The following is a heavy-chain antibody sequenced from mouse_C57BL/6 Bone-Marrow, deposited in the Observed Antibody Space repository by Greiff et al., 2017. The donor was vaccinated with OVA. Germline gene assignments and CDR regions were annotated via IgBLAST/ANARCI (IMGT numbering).Heavy chain of an antibody. Sequence: QVQLQQPGAELVKPGASVKLSCKASGYTFTSYWMHWVKQRPGQGLEWIGMIHPNSGSTNYNEKFKSKATLTVDKSSSTAYRQLSSLTSEDSAVYYCARWRTVPYAMDYWGQGTSVTVSS. J-gene: IGHJ4*01. CDR1: GYTFTSYW. CDR2: IHPNSGST. CDR3: ARWRTVPYAMDY. D-gene: IGHD1-1*01. V-gene: IGHV1-64*01.